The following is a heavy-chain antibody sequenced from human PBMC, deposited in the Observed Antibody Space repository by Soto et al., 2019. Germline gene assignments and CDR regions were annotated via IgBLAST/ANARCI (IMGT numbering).Heavy chain of an antibody. CDR2: IIPIFGTA. CDR1: GGTFSSYA. D-gene: IGHD5-18*01. CDR3: AGGIQLWLPFDY. J-gene: IGHJ4*02. V-gene: IGHV1-69*01. Sequence: QVQLVQSGAEVKKPGSSVTVSCKASGGTFSSYAISWVRQAPGQGLEWMGGIIPIFGTANYAQKFQGRVTITADEATSTSYMELSSLRSEDTAVYYCAGGIQLWLPFDYWGQGTLVTVSS.